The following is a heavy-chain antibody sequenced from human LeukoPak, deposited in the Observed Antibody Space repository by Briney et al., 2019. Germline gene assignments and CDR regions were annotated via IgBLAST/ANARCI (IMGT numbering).Heavy chain of an antibody. V-gene: IGHV3-33*06. Sequence: GGSLRLSCAASGFTFSSYGMHWVRQAPGKGLEWVAVIWYDGSNKYYADSVKGRFTISRDNSKNTLYLQMNSLRAEDSAVYYCAKPGYGDYFDYWGQGTLVTVSS. J-gene: IGHJ4*02. CDR2: IWYDGSNK. CDR3: AKPGYGDYFDY. D-gene: IGHD4-17*01. CDR1: GFTFSSYG.